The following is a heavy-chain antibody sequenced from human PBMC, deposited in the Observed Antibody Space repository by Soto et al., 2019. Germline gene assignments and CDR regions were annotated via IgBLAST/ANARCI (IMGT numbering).Heavy chain of an antibody. CDR2: VSHDGSLY. CDR1: GFTFSSCA. D-gene: IGHD2-8*02. J-gene: IGHJ4*02. CDR3: VKDRSDTWSFDY. V-gene: IGHV3-30*18. Sequence: QVQLVESGGGVVQPGGSLRLSCAASGFTFSSCAMHWVRQVPGKGLEWLAVVSHDGSLYPYADSVKGRFSISRDNSRKTLYLQMNSLRPEDTAVYHCVKDRSDTWSFDYWGQGTLVTVSS.